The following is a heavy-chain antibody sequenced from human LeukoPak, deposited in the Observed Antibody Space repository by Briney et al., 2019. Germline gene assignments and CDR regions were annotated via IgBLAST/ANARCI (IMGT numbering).Heavy chain of an antibody. D-gene: IGHD6-25*01. CDR2: ISSSSSHT. CDR3: ASSPTPGRAAAIDY. V-gene: IGHV3-11*06. Sequence: LSLTCAVYGGSFSGYYWRWSWIRQAPGKGLEWVSYISSSSSHTNYADSVKGRFTISRDNAENSLYLQMNSLRAEDTAVYYCASSPTPGRAAAIDYWGQGTLVTVSS. CDR1: GGSFSGYY. J-gene: IGHJ4*02.